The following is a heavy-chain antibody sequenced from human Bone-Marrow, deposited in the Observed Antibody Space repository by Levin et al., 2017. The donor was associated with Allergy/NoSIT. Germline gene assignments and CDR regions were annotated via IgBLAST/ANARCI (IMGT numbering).Heavy chain of an antibody. D-gene: IGHD5-24*01. CDR1: GFTFSSYW. J-gene: IGHJ4*02. CDR3: ARERWMATPDFDY. Sequence: SCAASGFTFSSYWMSWVRQAPGKGLEWVANIKQDGSEKYYVDSVKGRFTISRDNAKNSLYLQMNSLRAEDTAVYYCARERWMATPDFDYWGQGTLVTVSS. V-gene: IGHV3-7*01. CDR2: IKQDGSEK.